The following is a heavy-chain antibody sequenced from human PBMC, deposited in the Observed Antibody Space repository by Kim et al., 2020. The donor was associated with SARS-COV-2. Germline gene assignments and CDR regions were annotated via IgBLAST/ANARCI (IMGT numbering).Heavy chain of an antibody. D-gene: IGHD2-2*02. J-gene: IGHJ5*02. CDR3: ARRSIGYCSSTSCYSGFDP. CDR1: GGPISSYY. CDR2: IYYSGST. Sequence: SETLSLTCTVSGGPISSYYWSWIRQPPGKGLEWIGYIYYSGSTNYNPSLKSRVTISVDTSKNQFSLKLSSVTAADTAVYYCARRSIGYCSSTSCYSGFDP. V-gene: IGHV4-59*08.